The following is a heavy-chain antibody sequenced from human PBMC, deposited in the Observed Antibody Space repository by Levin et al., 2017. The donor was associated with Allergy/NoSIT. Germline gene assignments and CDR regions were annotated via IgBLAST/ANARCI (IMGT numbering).Heavy chain of an antibody. CDR3: SRDPGRNWFDP. J-gene: IGHJ5*02. CDR1: GFTFTSYW. Sequence: GGSLRLSCGASGFTFTSYWMHWVRQVPGKGLMWVSRINGDGSFTNYADSVKGRFTISRDNAKNTIYLHLNSLRVEDTAIYYCSRDPGRNWFDPWGQGTLVVVSS. CDR2: INGDGSFT. V-gene: IGHV3-74*01.